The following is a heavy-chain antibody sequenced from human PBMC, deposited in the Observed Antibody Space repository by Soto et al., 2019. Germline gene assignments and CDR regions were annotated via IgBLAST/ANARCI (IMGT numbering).Heavy chain of an antibody. V-gene: IGHV3-15*01. CDR3: TTYGITIFGVVTLNFDY. J-gene: IGHJ4*02. CDR2: IKSKTDGGTT. CDR1: GFTFSNAW. D-gene: IGHD3-3*01. Sequence: PGGSLRLSCAASGFTFSNAWMSWVRQAPGKGLEWVGRIKSKTDGGTTDYAAPVKGRFTISRDDSKNTLYLQMNSLKTEDTAVYYCTTYGITIFGVVTLNFDYWGQGTLVTVSS.